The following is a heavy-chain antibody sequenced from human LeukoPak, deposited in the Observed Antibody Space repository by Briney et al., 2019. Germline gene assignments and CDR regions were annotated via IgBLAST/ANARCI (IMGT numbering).Heavy chain of an antibody. CDR3: AHPYYYGSGSGFDP. Sequence: ASVKVSCKASGYTFTGYYMHWVRQAPGQGLEWMGGIIPIFGTANYAQKFQGRVTITADESTSTAYMELSSLRSEDTAVYYCAHPYYYGSGSGFDPWGQGTLVTVSS. CDR2: IIPIFGTA. V-gene: IGHV1-69*13. D-gene: IGHD3-10*01. CDR1: GYTFTGYY. J-gene: IGHJ5*02.